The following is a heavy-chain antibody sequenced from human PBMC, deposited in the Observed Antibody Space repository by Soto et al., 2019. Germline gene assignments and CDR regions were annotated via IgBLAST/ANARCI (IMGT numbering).Heavy chain of an antibody. CDR1: GYTFTSYD. D-gene: IGHD5-12*01. Sequence: QVQLVQSGAEVKKPGASVKVSCKASGYTFTSYDINWVRQATGQGLEWMGWMNPNSGNTGYAQKFQGRVTMTRNTSICTAYMGLSSLRSEDTAVYYCARAGDSGYDHGEGGYYGMDVWGQGTTVTVSS. CDR3: ARAGDSGYDHGEGGYYGMDV. V-gene: IGHV1-8*01. CDR2: MNPNSGNT. J-gene: IGHJ6*02.